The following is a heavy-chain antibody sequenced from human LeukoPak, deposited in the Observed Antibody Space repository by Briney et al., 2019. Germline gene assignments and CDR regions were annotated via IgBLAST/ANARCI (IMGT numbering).Heavy chain of an antibody. CDR2: ISPSGDHR. Sequence: GGSLRLSCAASGFSLSAYNINWVRQAPGKSLECVSCISPSGDHRYYAHSVRGRFTISRDNAKNSEYLKKNILRAEDTAVYYCARDAAYFGSSGYYPDPLDYWGQGTLVSVSS. CDR1: GFSLSAYN. V-gene: IGHV3-21*01. CDR3: ARDAAYFGSSGYYPDPLDY. J-gene: IGHJ4*02. D-gene: IGHD3-22*01.